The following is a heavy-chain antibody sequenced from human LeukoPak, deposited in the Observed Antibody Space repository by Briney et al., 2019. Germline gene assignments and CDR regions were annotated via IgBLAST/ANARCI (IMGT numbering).Heavy chain of an antibody. Sequence: SGTLSLTCTVSVGSISSYFWSWIRQPAGKGLEWIGRIYAVACTNHNPSIKSRATMSVDTSKNQFALKLSCVTAADTAVYDCARDEEGGDSPDLLYIDYWGQGTLATVS. CDR2: IYAVACT. CDR1: VGSISSYF. CDR3: ARDEEGGDSPDLLYIDY. D-gene: IGHD2-21*02. V-gene: IGHV4-4*07. J-gene: IGHJ4*02.